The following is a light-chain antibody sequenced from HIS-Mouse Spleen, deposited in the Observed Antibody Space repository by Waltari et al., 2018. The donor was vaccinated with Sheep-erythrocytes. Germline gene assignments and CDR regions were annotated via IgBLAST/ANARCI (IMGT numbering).Light chain of an antibody. CDR1: SRDVGGFNC. CDR2: EFS. J-gene: IGLJ1*01. V-gene: IGLV2-8*01. CDR3: SSYAGSFYV. Sequence: QSALTQPPSASGSPGQPVTIPSTGTSRDVGGFNCLSRYQQHPGKAPTLVIYEFSKRPSGVPDRFSGSKSGNTASLTVSGLQAEDEADYYCSSYAGSFYVFGTGTKVTVL.